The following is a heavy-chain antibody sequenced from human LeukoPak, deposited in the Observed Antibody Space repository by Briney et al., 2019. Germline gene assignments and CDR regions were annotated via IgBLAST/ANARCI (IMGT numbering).Heavy chain of an antibody. CDR3: ARGYSSSWYYFDY. CDR2: IYYSGST. V-gene: IGHV4-30-4*08. D-gene: IGHD6-13*01. J-gene: IGHJ4*02. Sequence: PSETLSLTCTVSGGSISSGDYYWSWIRQPPGKGLGWIGYIYYSGSTYYNPSLKSRVTISVDTSKNQFSLKLSSVTAADTAVYYCARGYSSSWYYFDYWGQGTLVTVSS. CDR1: GGSISSGDYY.